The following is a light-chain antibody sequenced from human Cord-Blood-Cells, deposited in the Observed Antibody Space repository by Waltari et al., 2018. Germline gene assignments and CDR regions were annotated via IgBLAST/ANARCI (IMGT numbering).Light chain of an antibody. CDR2: DAS. J-gene: IGKJ1*01. CDR3: QQYNSYSWT. V-gene: IGKV1-5*01. CDR1: QSISSW. Sequence: DIQMTQSPSTLSASVGDRVTIACRASQSISSWLAWYQQKPGKAPKRLIYDASSLESGVPSRFSGSVSGTEFPLTISSLQPDDFATYYCQQYNSYSWTFGQGTKVEIK.